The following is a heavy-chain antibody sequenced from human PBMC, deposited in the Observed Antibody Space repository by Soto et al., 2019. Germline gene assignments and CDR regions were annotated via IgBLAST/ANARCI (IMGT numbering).Heavy chain of an antibody. Sequence: SETLSLTCTVSGGSISSSSYYWGWIRQPPGKGLEWIGSIYYSGSTYYNPSLKSRVTISVDTSKNQFSLKLSSVTAADTAVYYSYHGLIRPDYYGSEGVDPWGQGTLVTVSS. CDR3: YHGLIRPDYYGSEGVDP. V-gene: IGHV4-39*01. CDR2: IYYSGST. J-gene: IGHJ5*02. CDR1: GGSISSSSYY. D-gene: IGHD3-10*01.